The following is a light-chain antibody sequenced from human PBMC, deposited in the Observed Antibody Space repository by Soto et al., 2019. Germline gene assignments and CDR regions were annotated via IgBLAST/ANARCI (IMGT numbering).Light chain of an antibody. Sequence: EIVMTQSPATLSVSPGERVTLSCRASQSVSSNLAWYQQKPGQAPRLLIYGASTRATDIPATFSGSGSGTEFTLTISSLQSEDFAVYYCQHYGDSSWTFGQGSRVEIK. CDR3: QHYGDSSWT. V-gene: IGKV3-15*01. CDR1: QSVSSN. CDR2: GAS. J-gene: IGKJ1*01.